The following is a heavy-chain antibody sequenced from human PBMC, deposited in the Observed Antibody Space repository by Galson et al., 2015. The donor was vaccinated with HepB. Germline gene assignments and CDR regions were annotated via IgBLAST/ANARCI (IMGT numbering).Heavy chain of an antibody. V-gene: IGHV3-53*01. CDR3: ARDSRWLGYFDY. CDR1: GFTVSSNY. Sequence: SLRLSCAASGFTVSSNYMGWVRQAPGKGLEWVSVIYSGGSTYYADSVKGRFTISRDNSKNTLYLQMNSLRAEDTAVYYCARDSRWLGYFDYWGQGTLVTVSS. J-gene: IGHJ4*02. CDR2: IYSGGST. D-gene: IGHD6-19*01.